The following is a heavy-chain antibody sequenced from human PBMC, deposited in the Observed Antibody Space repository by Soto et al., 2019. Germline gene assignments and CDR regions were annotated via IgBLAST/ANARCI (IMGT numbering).Heavy chain of an antibody. CDR2: IYWDDGK. J-gene: IGHJ6*02. CDR3: AHVPHPYYCYGMDV. V-gene: IGHV2-5*02. Sequence: QITLKESGPTLVKPTQTLTLTCTFSGFSLSTSGVGVGWIRQPPGKALEWLALIYWDDGKRYSPALKSRLTIFKDTSKSQVVLTTTNLDPVATATYYWAHVPHPYYCYGMDVWGQGTTVTVSS. CDR1: GFSLSTSGVG.